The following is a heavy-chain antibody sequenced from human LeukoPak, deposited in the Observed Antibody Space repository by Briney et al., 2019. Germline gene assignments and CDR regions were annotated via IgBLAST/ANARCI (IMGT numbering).Heavy chain of an antibody. V-gene: IGHV4-4*02. CDR2: IYHSGST. Sequence: PSETLSLTCAVSGGSISSSSGNCWTWVRQPPGKGLEWIGEIYHSGSTNYNPSLKSRVTMLLDKSKNQFTLKLSSVTAADTAVYYCARNGGNSDFDYWGQGTLVTVSS. J-gene: IGHJ4*02. CDR3: ARNGGNSDFDY. CDR1: GGSISSSSGNC. D-gene: IGHD4-23*01.